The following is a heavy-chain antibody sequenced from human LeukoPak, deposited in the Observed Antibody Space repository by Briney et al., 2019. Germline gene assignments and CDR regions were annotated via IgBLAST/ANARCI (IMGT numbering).Heavy chain of an antibody. Sequence: ASVKVSCKASGYTFTGYYMHWVRQAPGQGLEWMGGIIPIFGTANYAQKFQGRVTITTDESTSTAYMELSSLRSEDTAVYYCASTPYYYGSGRGSHYYYMDVWGKGTTVTISS. J-gene: IGHJ6*03. D-gene: IGHD3-10*01. CDR2: IIPIFGTA. V-gene: IGHV1-69*05. CDR3: ASTPYYYGSGRGSHYYYMDV. CDR1: GYTFTGYY.